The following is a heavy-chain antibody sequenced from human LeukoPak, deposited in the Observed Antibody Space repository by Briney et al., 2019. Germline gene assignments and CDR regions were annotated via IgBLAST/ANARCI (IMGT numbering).Heavy chain of an antibody. Sequence: TGGSLRLSCAASGFTFSSSAISWVRQAPGKGLEWLSTINGGADTTYYADSVTGPFTFSTDTSKTPLYLQMTSLTTEDTAVYYCAKAYPTALGVNFYYWGQGTLVTVSS. CDR1: GFTFSSSA. V-gene: IGHV3-23*01. CDR3: AKAYPTALGVNFYY. D-gene: IGHD3-10*01. J-gene: IGHJ4*02. CDR2: INGGADTT.